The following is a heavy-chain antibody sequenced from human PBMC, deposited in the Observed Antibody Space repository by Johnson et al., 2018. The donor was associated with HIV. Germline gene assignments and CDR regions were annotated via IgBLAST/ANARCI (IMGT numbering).Heavy chain of an antibody. V-gene: IGHV3-30*02. CDR2: IRYDGSNK. CDR3: AKRKWSENAFDI. Sequence: QVQLVESGGGVVQPGRSLRLSCAASGFTFSSYGMHWVRQAPGKGLEWVAFIRYDGSNKYYADSVKGRFTISKDNSKNKMYLQMNSLRAEDTAVYYCAKRKWSENAFDIWGQGTMVTVSS. J-gene: IGHJ3*02. CDR1: GFTFSSYG. D-gene: IGHD2-8*01.